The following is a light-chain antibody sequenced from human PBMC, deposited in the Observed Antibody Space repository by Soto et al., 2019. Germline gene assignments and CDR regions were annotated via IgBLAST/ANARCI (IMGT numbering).Light chain of an antibody. CDR2: GAS. Sequence: IVLPQSPGTLSLSPGERATLSCRASQSVRSSLAWYQQKPGQAPRLLIYGASTRATGIPARFSGSGSGTEFTLTISSLQSEDFAVYFCQQYNSWPQTFGQGTKVDIK. V-gene: IGKV3-15*01. CDR3: QQYNSWPQT. CDR1: QSVRSS. J-gene: IGKJ1*01.